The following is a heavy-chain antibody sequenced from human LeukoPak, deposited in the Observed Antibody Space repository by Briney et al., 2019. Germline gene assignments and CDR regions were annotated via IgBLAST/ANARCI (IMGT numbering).Heavy chain of an antibody. J-gene: IGHJ4*02. V-gene: IGHV1-8*03. CDR1: GYTFTSYD. D-gene: IGHD3-22*01. CDR3: ANVLYDSSGYYYFDY. CDR2: MNPNSGNT. Sequence: ASVKVSCKASGYTFTSYDINWVRQATGQGLEWMGWMNPNSGNTGYAQKFQGRVTITTDESTSTAYMELSSLRSEGTAVYYCANVLYDSSGYYYFDYWGQGTLVTVSS.